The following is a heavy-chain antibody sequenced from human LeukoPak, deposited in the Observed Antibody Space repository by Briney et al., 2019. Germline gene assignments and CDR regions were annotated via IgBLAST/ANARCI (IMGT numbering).Heavy chain of an antibody. CDR2: VYYTGTT. CDR3: ARQSDPYYHYGLDF. CDR1: GGSIKNYY. J-gene: IGHJ6*02. Sequence: SGTLSLTCALSGGSIKNYYWSWIRQPLGEGLEWIGYVYYTGTTCYNPSLKSRVTISVETSKNQFSLTLNSVTAADTAVYHCARQSDPYYHYGLDFWGQGTTVIVSS. V-gene: IGHV4-59*01.